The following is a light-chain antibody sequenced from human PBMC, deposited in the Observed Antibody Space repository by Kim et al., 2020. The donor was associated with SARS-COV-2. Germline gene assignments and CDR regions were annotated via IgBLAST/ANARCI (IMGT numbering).Light chain of an antibody. CDR2: GAS. CDR3: QQYKQWPPFT. J-gene: IGKJ5*01. CDR1: QSIGSS. V-gene: IGKV3-15*01. Sequence: SPGERAPLSCRASQSIGSSLAWFQQKRGQAPRLLIYGASTRATGVPARFSGSGSGTEFTLTISGLQSEDFGLYYCQQYKQWPPFTFGHGTRLEIK.